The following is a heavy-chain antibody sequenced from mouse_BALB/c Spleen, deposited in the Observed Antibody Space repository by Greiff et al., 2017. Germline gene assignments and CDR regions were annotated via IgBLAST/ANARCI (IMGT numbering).Heavy chain of an antibody. Sequence: EVQLQESGPGLVKPSQSLSLTCSVTGYSITSGYYWNWIRQFPGNKLEWMGYISYDGSNNYNPSLKNRISITRDTSKNQFFLKLNSVTTEDTATYYCARPTVVSRYFDVWGAGTTVTVSS. D-gene: IGHD1-1*01. CDR2: ISYDGSN. CDR3: ARPTVVSRYFDV. CDR1: GYSITSGYY. J-gene: IGHJ1*01. V-gene: IGHV3-6*02.